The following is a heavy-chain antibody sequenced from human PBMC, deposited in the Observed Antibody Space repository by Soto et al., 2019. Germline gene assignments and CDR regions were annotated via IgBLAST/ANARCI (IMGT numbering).Heavy chain of an antibody. CDR1: GFPFSSYA. CDR2: ISYDGSNK. V-gene: IGHV3-30-3*01. J-gene: IGHJ6*02. Sequence: GGSLRLSCAASGFPFSSYAMHWVRKAPGKGLEWVAVISYDGSNKYYADSVKGRFTISRDNSKNTLYLQMNSLRAEDTAVYYCARARHYDFWSGEYGMDVWGQGTTVTVSS. CDR3: ARARHYDFWSGEYGMDV. D-gene: IGHD3-3*01.